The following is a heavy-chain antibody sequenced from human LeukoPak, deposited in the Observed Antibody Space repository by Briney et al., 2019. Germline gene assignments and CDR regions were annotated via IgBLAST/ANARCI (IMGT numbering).Heavy chain of an antibody. J-gene: IGHJ4*02. Sequence: VASVKVSCKASGYTFTTYGVTWVRQAPRQGLEWMGWISAYNGVTNYAQKFQGRITMTTDTSTTTASMELRSLRSDDTAVYYCARDHSSSCQLLDYWGQGTLVTISS. CDR2: ISAYNGVT. D-gene: IGHD6-13*01. CDR1: GYTFTTYG. CDR3: ARDHSSSCQLLDY. V-gene: IGHV1-18*01.